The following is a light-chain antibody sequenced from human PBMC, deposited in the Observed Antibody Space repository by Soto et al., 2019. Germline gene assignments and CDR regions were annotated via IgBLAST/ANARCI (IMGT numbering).Light chain of an antibody. V-gene: IGKV3-20*01. Sequence: TQSPSSVTASVGDRVTITCRASQDIITWLAWYQQRLGQAPRLLIYGTSNRATGIPDRFSGSRSGTDFTLTITRLESEDFAVYYCQQYSSSPGTFGQGTKVDI. CDR2: GTS. CDR1: QDIITW. J-gene: IGKJ1*01. CDR3: QQYSSSPGT.